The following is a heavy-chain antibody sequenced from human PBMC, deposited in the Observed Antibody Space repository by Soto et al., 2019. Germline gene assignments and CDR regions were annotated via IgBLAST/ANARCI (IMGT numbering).Heavy chain of an antibody. CDR3: XXDXWXNWNYDALNWXDP. V-gene: IGHV6-1*01. CDR1: GDSVSSNSAA. Sequence: PSQTLSLTCAISGDSVSSNSAAWNWIRQSPSRGLEWLGRTYYRSKWYNDYAVSVKSRITINPDTSXXXXXXXLXXXXPEDTAVXXXXXDXWXNWNYDALNWXDPWGXGXXXXVSX. CDR2: TYYRSKWYN. D-gene: IGHD1-7*01. J-gene: IGHJ5*02.